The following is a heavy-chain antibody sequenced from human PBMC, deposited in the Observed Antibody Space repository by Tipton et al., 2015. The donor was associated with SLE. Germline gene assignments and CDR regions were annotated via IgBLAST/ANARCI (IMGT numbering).Heavy chain of an antibody. D-gene: IGHD1-26*01. V-gene: IGHV1-46*01. Sequence: QSGAEVKKPGASVMVSCTASGYTFSNYYMHWVRQAPGHRLEWTGIVNPDGGATSYAQKFQGRVTVSADTSSNTVHMELSGLRSEDTAVYYCARDRSRSGSDVFDYWGHGSLVTVSS. J-gene: IGHJ4*01. CDR2: VNPDGGAT. CDR1: GYTFSNYY. CDR3: ARDRSRSGSDVFDY.